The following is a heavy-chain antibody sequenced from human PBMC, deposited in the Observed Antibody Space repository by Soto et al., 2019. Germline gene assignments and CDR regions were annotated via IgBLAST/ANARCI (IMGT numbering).Heavy chain of an antibody. CDR3: APFPTTRFCCY. Sequence: VSLRLSCAASGFTFSSYAMSWVRQAPGKGLEWVSAISGSGGSTYYADSVKGRFTISRDNSKNTLYLQMNSLRAEDTAVYYCAPFPTTRFCCYWGQGTLVTVSS. CDR1: GFTFSSYA. D-gene: IGHD3-9*01. V-gene: IGHV3-23*01. CDR2: ISGSGGST. J-gene: IGHJ4*02.